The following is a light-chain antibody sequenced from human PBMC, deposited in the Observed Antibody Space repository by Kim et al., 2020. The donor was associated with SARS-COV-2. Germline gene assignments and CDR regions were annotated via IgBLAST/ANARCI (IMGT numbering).Light chain of an antibody. V-gene: IGLV1-51*01. Sequence: QKVTISVSGPSSTIGNIYVPWYKQLPGTAPKLLIYDNNKRPSGIPDRFSGSKSGTSATLGITGLQTGDEADYYCGTWDSSLSAYVFGTGTKVTVL. CDR2: DNN. CDR3: GTWDSSLSAYV. J-gene: IGLJ1*01. CDR1: SSTIGNIY.